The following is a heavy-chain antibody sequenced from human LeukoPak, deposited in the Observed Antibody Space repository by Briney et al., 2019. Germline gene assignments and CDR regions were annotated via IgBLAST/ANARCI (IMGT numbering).Heavy chain of an antibody. CDR3: AKAEVGPNYYYGSGSYYNEMDYDYYYMDV. CDR2: ISGSGGRT. V-gene: IGHV3-23*01. Sequence: PGGSLRLSCAASGFTVSSYDMSWVRQAPGKGLEWVSAISGSGGRTYYAAVVKGRFTISREDSENRLYLQMSSLRAEDTDVYYCAKAEVGPNYYYGSGSYYNEMDYDYYYMDVWGKGTTVTVSS. J-gene: IGHJ6*03. CDR1: GFTVSSYD. D-gene: IGHD3-10*01.